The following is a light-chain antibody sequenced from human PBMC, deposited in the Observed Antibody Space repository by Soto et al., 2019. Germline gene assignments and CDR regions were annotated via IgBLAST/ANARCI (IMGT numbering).Light chain of an antibody. CDR3: QQYNSYPLT. J-gene: IGKJ4*01. CDR2: KAS. Sequence: DIQMTQSPSTLSASVGDRVTITCRASQSISSWLAWYQQKPGKAPNLLIYKASSLESGVPSRFSGSGSGTEFTLTISSLQPDDFATYCCQQYNSYPLTFGGGIKVEIK. V-gene: IGKV1-5*03. CDR1: QSISSW.